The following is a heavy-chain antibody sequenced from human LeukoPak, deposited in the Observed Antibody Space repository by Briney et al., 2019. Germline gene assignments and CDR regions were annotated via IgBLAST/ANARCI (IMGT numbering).Heavy chain of an antibody. D-gene: IGHD3-22*01. CDR1: GFTFSTYA. V-gene: IGHV3-23*01. CDR2: VKSDGAGT. J-gene: IGHJ5*02. CDR3: ARCTTASSGWCNWLDP. Sequence: GGSLRLSCAASGFTFSTYAMSWVRQAPGKGLAWVASVKSDGAGTHYADSVKGRFTISRDNSKNILYLQMNSLRAEDTAIYYCARCTTASSGWCNWLDPWGQGTLVIVSS.